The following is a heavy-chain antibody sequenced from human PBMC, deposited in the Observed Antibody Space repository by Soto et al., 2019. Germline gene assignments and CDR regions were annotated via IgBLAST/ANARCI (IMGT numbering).Heavy chain of an antibody. V-gene: IGHV3-33*01. D-gene: IGHD3-22*01. Sequence: QVQLVESGGGVVQPGRSLRLSCAASGFTFSSYGMHWVRQAPGKGLEWVAVIWYDGSNKYYADSVKGRFTISRDNSKNTLHLQMNSLRAEDTAVYYCARDEMIVACYSDYWGQGTLVTVSS. CDR3: ARDEMIVACYSDY. CDR2: IWYDGSNK. CDR1: GFTFSSYG. J-gene: IGHJ4*02.